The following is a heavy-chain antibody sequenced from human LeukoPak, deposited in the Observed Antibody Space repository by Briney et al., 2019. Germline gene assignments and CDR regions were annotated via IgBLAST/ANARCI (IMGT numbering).Heavy chain of an antibody. J-gene: IGHJ4*02. CDR1: GFTFSSYA. D-gene: IGHD2-2*01. V-gene: IGHV3-23*01. Sequence: GGSLRLSCAASGFTFSSYAMSWVRQAPGKGLEWVSAISGSGGSTHYADSVKGRFTISRDNSKNTLYLQMNSLRAEDTAVYYCARGQSIVVVPAATRDRGRPDYWGQGTLVTVSS. CDR2: ISGSGGST. CDR3: ARGQSIVVVPAATRDRGRPDY.